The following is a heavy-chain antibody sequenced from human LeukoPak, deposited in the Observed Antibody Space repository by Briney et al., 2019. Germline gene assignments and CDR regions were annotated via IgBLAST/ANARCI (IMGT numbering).Heavy chain of an antibody. J-gene: IGHJ4*02. V-gene: IGHV3-23*01. CDR1: GFTFSSYA. D-gene: IGHD3-22*01. CDR3: AKDRPTYYYDSSGYYQLDY. CDR2: ISGSGGST. Sequence: PGGSLRLSCAASGFTFSSYAMSWVRQAPGKGLEWVSAISGSGGSTYYADSVKGRFTISRDNSKNTLYLQMNSLRAEDTAVYYCAKDRPTYYYDSSGYYQLDYWGQGTLVTVSS.